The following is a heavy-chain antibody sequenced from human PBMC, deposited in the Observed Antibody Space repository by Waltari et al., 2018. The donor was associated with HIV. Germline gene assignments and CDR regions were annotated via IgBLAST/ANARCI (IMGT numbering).Heavy chain of an antibody. Sequence: QVQLVESGGGVVQPGRSLRLSCAASGFTFSSYGLPRGRQAPGKGLEWVAVIWYDGSNKYYADSVKGRFTISRDNSKNTLYVQMNSLRAEDTAVYYCAREKVDTTMAVGYYFDYWGQGTLVTVSS. CDR3: AREKVDTTMAVGYYFDY. V-gene: IGHV3-33*01. J-gene: IGHJ4*02. D-gene: IGHD5-18*01. CDR1: GFTFSSYG. CDR2: IWYDGSNK.